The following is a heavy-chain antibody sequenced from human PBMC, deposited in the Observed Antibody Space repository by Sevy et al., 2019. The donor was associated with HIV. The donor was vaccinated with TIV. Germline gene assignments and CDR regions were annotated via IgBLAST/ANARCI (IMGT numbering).Heavy chain of an antibody. CDR3: ARETPISAYNDF. CDR1: GFPVSSNY. Sequence: GGSLRLSCAASGFPVSSNYMSWVRQAPGRGLEWVSYISRRSTTIYYADSVKGRFTISRDNDQSSLYLQMNALRDEDTAVYYCARETPISAYNDFWGQGTLVTVSS. CDR2: ISRRSTTI. J-gene: IGHJ4*02. V-gene: IGHV3-48*02. D-gene: IGHD3-16*01.